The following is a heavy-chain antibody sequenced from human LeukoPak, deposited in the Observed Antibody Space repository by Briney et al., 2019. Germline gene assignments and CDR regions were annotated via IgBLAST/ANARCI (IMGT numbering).Heavy chain of an antibody. CDR3: ATVVLYSGYYFDY. V-gene: IGHV1-2*02. J-gene: IGHJ4*02. CDR1: GYTFTGYY. D-gene: IGHD5-12*01. Sequence: GASVKVSCKASGYTFTGYYMHWVRQAPGQGLEWMGWINPNSGGTNYAQKFQGRVTMTRDTSISTAYMELSSLRSEDTAVYYCATVVLYSGYYFDYWGQGTLVTVSS. CDR2: INPNSGGT.